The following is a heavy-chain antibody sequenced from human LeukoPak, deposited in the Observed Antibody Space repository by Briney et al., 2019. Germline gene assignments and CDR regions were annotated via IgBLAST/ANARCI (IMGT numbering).Heavy chain of an antibody. CDR2: ISTSSRDI. CDR3: AGDRSGYVPIQGSDY. Sequence: GGSLRLSCAASGFIFSSYSMMWVRQAPGKGLEWVSFISTSSRDIYYADSVKGRFTISRDNAKNSLYLQMSSLRVEDTAVYFCAGDRSGYVPIQGSDYWGQGTLVIVSS. CDR1: GFIFSSYS. V-gene: IGHV3-21*06. D-gene: IGHD3-22*01. J-gene: IGHJ4*02.